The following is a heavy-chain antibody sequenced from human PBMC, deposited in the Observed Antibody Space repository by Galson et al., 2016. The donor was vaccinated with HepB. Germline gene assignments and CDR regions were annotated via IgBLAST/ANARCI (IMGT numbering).Heavy chain of an antibody. D-gene: IGHD6-19*01. J-gene: IGHJ6*02. CDR2: IYSGGST. CDR1: GFTVSNKY. V-gene: IGHV3-53*01. CDR3: AVEAGIAVAGPEFHYYYGMDG. Sequence: SLRLSCAASGFTVSNKYMSWVRQAPGKGLEWLSVIYSGGSTYYADSVKGRFTISRDNSKNTVYLQMNNLRVEDTAVYYCAVEAGIAVAGPEFHYYYGMDGWGQGNPGHRLL.